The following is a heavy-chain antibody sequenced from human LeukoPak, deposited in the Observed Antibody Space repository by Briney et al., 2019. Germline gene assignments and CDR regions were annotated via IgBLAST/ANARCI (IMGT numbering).Heavy chain of an antibody. CDR3: AGQITMVRGVLNWFDP. V-gene: IGHV4-34*01. Sequence: SETLSLTCAVYGGSFSGYYWSWIRQPPGKGLEWIGEINHSGSTNYNPSLKSRVTISVDTSKNQFSLKLSSVTAADTAVYYCAGQITMVRGVLNWFDPWGQGTLVTVSS. J-gene: IGHJ5*02. CDR1: GGSFSGYY. CDR2: INHSGST. D-gene: IGHD3-10*01.